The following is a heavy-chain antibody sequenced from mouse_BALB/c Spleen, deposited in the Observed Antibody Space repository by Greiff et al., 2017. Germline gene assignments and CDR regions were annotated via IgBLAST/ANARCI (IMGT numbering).Heavy chain of an antibody. CDR2: IDPYYGGT. D-gene: IGHD4-1*01. CDR1: GYSFTGYN. J-gene: IGHJ1*01. V-gene: IGHV1-39*01. CDR3: ARCTWDEGYWYFDV. Sequence: EVQLVESGPELEKPGASVKISCKASGYSFTGYNMNWVKQSNGKSLEWIGNIDPYYGGTSYNQKFKGKATLTVDKSSSTAYMQLKSLTSEDSAVYYCARCTWDEGYWYFDVWGAGTTVTVSS.